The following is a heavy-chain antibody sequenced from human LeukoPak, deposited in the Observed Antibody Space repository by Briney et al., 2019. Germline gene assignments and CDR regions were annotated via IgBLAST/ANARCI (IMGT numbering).Heavy chain of an antibody. Sequence: SETLSLTCAVYGGSFSGYFWSWIRQPPGKGLEWIGEINHSGITNYNPSLKSRVTISVDTSKNQFSLKLSSVTAADTAVYYCARGVGFVKIDHWGQGTLVTVSS. J-gene: IGHJ4*02. D-gene: IGHD3-10*01. CDR2: INHSGIT. V-gene: IGHV4-34*01. CDR3: ARGVGFVKIDH. CDR1: GGSFSGYF.